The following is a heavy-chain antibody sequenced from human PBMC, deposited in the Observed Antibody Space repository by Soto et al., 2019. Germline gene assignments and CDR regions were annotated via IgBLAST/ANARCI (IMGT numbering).Heavy chain of an antibody. J-gene: IGHJ6*02. D-gene: IGHD5-18*01. CDR3: ARDRLMATAGTARHYCGLDV. CDR1: GGSIRSGGHY. V-gene: IGHV4-31*03. CDR2: IYYSGNT. Sequence: QVQLQESGPGLVKPSQTLSLTCTVSGGSIRSGGHYWSWVRQNPRKGLEWIGNIYYSGNTYYNPSLKSRLTISVDTSKNQFSLNLSSVTASDTAVYYCARDRLMATAGTARHYCGLDVWGQGTTVTVSS.